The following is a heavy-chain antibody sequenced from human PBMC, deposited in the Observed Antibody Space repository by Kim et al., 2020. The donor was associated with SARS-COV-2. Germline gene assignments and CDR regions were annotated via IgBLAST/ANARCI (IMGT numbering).Heavy chain of an antibody. CDR3: ARDRGPYGSGSHYYFDY. Sequence: SVKVSCKASGGTFSSYAISWVRQAPGQGLEWMGRIIPILGIANYAQKFQGRVTITADKSTSTAYMELSSLSSEDTAVYYCARDRGPYGSGSHYYFDYWGQGTLVTVSS. CDR1: GGTFSSYA. CDR2: IIPILGIA. J-gene: IGHJ4*02. D-gene: IGHD3-10*01. V-gene: IGHV1-69*04.